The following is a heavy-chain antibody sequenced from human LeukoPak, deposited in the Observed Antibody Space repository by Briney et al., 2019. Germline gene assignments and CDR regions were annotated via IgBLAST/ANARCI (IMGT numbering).Heavy chain of an antibody. CDR3: ARQRRALYYYDSSGQFLFDY. Sequence: SETLSLTCAVYGGSFSGYYWSWIRQPPGKGLEWIGEINHSGSTNYNPSLKSRVTISVDTSKNQFSLKLSSVTAADTAVYYCARQRRALYYYDSSGQFLFDYRGQGTLVTVSP. CDR1: GGSFSGYY. V-gene: IGHV4-34*01. D-gene: IGHD3-22*01. CDR2: INHSGST. J-gene: IGHJ4*02.